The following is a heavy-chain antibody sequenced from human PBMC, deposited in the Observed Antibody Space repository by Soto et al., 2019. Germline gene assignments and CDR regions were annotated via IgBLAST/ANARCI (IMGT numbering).Heavy chain of an antibody. J-gene: IGHJ4*02. CDR1: GFTFNGAW. CDR2: VKSKVDGGSI. D-gene: IGHD2-21*01. CDR3: SADLPDWRAHAFDY. V-gene: IGHV3-15*07. Sequence: EVQLVESGGGLVEPGGSLRLSCAASGFTFNGAWMNWVRQAPGKGLEWVGRVKSKVDGGSIDYAAPVRGRFTISRDDSRNTVDLQMNSLSAEDSAMYYCSADLPDWRAHAFDYWGQGTLVTVSS.